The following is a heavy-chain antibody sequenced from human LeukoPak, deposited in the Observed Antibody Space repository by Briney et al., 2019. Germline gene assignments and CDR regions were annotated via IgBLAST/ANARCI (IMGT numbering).Heavy chain of an antibody. J-gene: IGHJ5*02. V-gene: IGHV4-34*01. CDR2: INHSGST. Sequence: SETLSLTCAVYGGSFSGYYWSWIRQPPGKGLEWIGEINHSGSTNYNPSLESRVAISVDTSKNQFSLKLSSVTAADTAVYYCARGRHCSGGSCFRHSYNWSDPWGQGTLVTVSS. CDR3: ARGRHCSGGSCFRHSYNWSDP. CDR1: GGSFSGYY. D-gene: IGHD2-15*01.